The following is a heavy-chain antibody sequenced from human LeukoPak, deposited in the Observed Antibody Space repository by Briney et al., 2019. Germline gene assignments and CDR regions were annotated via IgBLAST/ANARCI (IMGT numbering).Heavy chain of an antibody. J-gene: IGHJ6*02. CDR3: ALTTNSMDV. CDR2: ISSSGSTI. D-gene: IGHD2-8*01. CDR1: GFTFSSYE. Sequence: GGSLRLSCAAAGFTFSSYEMNWVRQAPGKGLEWVSYISSSGSTIYYADSVKGRFTISRDNAKNSLYLQMNNLRAEDTAVYYCALTTNSMDVWGQGTTVTVSS. V-gene: IGHV3-48*03.